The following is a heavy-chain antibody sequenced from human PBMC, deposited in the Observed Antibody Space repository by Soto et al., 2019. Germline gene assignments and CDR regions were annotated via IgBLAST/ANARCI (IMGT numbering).Heavy chain of an antibody. V-gene: IGHV3-23*01. CDR2: INGGGGTT. CDR1: GFTFSIYA. Sequence: VGSLRLSCTAFGFTFSIYAMSWVRQAPGKGLEWVSSINGGGGTTNYADSVKGRFTISRDNSKNTLYLQMNSLRAEDTAVYFCAKVVCTTNCYDYWGQGTLVTVSS. J-gene: IGHJ4*02. CDR3: AKVVCTTNCYDY. D-gene: IGHD2-2*01.